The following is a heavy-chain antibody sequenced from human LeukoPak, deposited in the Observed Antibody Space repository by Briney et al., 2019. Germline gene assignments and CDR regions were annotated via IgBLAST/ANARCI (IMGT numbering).Heavy chain of an antibody. CDR2: IYYSGST. D-gene: IGHD3-22*01. CDR3: ARVAYDSSAFYGMDV. V-gene: IGHV4-59*01. J-gene: IGHJ6*02. CDR1: GVSISSYY. Sequence: PSETLSLTCTVSGVSISSYYWSWIRQPPGKGLEWIGYIYYSGSTNYNPSLKSRVTISVDTSKNQFSLKLSSVTAADTAVYYCARVAYDSSAFYGMDVWGQGTTVTVSS.